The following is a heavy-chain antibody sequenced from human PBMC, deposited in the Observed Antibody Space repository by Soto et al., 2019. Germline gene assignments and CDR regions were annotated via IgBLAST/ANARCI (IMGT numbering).Heavy chain of an antibody. CDR1: GGSISSYY. CDR2: IYYGGST. D-gene: IGHD6-13*01. V-gene: IGHV4-59*01. Sequence: SETLSLTCTVSGGSISSYYWSWIRQPPGKGLEWIGYIYYGGSTNYNPSLKSRVTISVDTSENQFSLKLSSVTAADTAVYYCARDGAAAGQYYFDYWGQGTLVTVSS. CDR3: ARDGAAAGQYYFDY. J-gene: IGHJ4*02.